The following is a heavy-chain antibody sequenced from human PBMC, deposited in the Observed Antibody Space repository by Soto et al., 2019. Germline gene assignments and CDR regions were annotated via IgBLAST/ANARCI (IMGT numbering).Heavy chain of an antibody. J-gene: IGHJ4*02. CDR2: IYYSGST. CDR3: ARDPGYSYGYN. CDR1: GGSISSYY. Sequence: SETLSLTCTVSGGSISSYYWSWIRQPPGKGLEWIGYIYYSGSTNYNLSLKSRVTISVDTSKNQFSLKLSSVTAADTAVYYCARDPGYSYGYNWGQGTLVTVSS. D-gene: IGHD5-18*01. V-gene: IGHV4-59*01.